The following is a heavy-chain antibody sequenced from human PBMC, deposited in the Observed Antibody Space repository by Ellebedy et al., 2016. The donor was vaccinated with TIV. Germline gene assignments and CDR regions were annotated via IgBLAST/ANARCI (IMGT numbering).Heavy chain of an antibody. Sequence: ASVKVSXKASGYTFTSYDIHWVRQAPGQGLEWMGWVNPNSGYTGYAQMFQGRVTMNRNTSINTAYMELRSLRSDDTAVYYCGTPMVGDFSYYYMDVWGKGTTVTVSS. CDR3: GTPMVGDFSYYYMDV. J-gene: IGHJ6*03. V-gene: IGHV1-8*01. CDR1: GYTFTSYD. CDR2: VNPNSGYT. D-gene: IGHD5-18*01.